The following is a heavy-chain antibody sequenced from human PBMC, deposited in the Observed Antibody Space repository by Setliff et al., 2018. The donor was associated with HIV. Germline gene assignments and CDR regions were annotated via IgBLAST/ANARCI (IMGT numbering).Heavy chain of an antibody. V-gene: IGHV4-4*07. CDR2: IYSSGST. D-gene: IGHD4-4*01. CDR3: ARADSRRGAGYQYMDV. Sequence: SETLSLTCTVSGGSISSYYGSWIRQSAGKGLEWIGRIYSSGSTNYNPSLKSRVTMSVDTSKNQFSLRLSSVTAADTAVYYCARADSRRGAGYQYMDVWGKGTTVTVSS. CDR1: GGSISSYY. J-gene: IGHJ6*03.